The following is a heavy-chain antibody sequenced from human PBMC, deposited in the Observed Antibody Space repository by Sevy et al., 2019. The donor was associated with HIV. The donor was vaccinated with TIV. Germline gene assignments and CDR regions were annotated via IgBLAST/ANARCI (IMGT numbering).Heavy chain of an antibody. Sequence: SETLSLTCAVSGGSISSGGYSWSWIRQPPGKGLEWIGYIYHSGSTYYNPSLKSRVTISVDRSKNQFSLKLSSVTAADTAVYCCARGVGSSGYFDYWGQGTLVTVSS. J-gene: IGHJ4*02. CDR2: IYHSGST. D-gene: IGHD3-22*01. V-gene: IGHV4-30-2*01. CDR1: GGSISSGGYS. CDR3: ARGVGSSGYFDY.